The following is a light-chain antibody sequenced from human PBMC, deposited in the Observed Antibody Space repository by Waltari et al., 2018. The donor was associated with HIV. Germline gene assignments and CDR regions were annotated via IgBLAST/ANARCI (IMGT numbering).Light chain of an antibody. CDR1: RPRRYY. CDR2: GKN. V-gene: IGLV3-19*01. J-gene: IGLJ1*01. CDR3: HSRDSSGYSYV. Sequence: SSELTQDPDVSVALGQTIKITCQGDRPRRYYANRYNQKPGQAPVLLLHGKNSRPSGVPDRFSGSTSGSTASLTITGAQAEDEAVYHCHSRDSSGYSYVFGNGTQVTVL.